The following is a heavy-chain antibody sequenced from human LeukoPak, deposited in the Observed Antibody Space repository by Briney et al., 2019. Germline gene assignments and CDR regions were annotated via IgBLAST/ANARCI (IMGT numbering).Heavy chain of an antibody. J-gene: IGHJ4*02. Sequence: GSLRLSCAASGFTFSDSWMHWVRQVPGKGLVSVSLIRSDGSVSYYADSVKGRFTISRDNAKNSLYLQMNSLRAEDTAVYYCARELVSGITTRNSGCDYWGQGTLVTVSS. V-gene: IGHV3-74*01. D-gene: IGHD1-26*01. CDR1: GFTFSDSW. CDR3: ARELVSGITTRNSGCDY. CDR2: IRSDGSVS.